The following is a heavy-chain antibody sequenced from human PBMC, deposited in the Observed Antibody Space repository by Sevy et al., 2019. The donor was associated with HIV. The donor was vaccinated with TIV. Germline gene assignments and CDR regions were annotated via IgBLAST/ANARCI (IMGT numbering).Heavy chain of an antibody. CDR1: GFTFSDYY. CDR3: ARLDGYTGYWYFDL. J-gene: IGHJ2*01. D-gene: IGHD5-12*01. CDR2: ISSSGSTI. Sequence: GGSLRLSCAASGFTFSDYYMSWIRQAPGKGLEWVSYISSSGSTIYYADSVKGRFTISRDNAKNSLYLQMNRLRAEDTAVYYCARLDGYTGYWYFDLWGRGTLVTVSS. V-gene: IGHV3-11*01.